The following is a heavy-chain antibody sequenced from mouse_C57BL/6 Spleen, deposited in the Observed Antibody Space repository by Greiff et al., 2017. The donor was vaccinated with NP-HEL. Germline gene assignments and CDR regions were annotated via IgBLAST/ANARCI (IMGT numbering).Heavy chain of an antibody. CDR1: GYAFTNYL. CDR2: INPGSGGT. CDR3: ARSHYYSSTLYAMDY. V-gene: IGHV1-54*01. D-gene: IGHD1-1*01. J-gene: IGHJ4*01. Sequence: QVQLQQSGAELVRPGTSVKVSCKASGYAFTNYLIEWVKQRPGQGLEWIGVINPGSGGTNYNEKFKGKATLTADKSSSPAYMQRSSLTSEDSAVYFCARSHYYSSTLYAMDYWGQGTSVTVSS.